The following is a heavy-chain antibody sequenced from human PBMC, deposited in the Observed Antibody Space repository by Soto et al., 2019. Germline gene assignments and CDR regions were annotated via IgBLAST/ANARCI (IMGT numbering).Heavy chain of an antibody. V-gene: IGHV3-23*01. J-gene: IGHJ4*02. CDR3: AKDRDDDRNYVFDY. D-gene: IGHD4-4*01. Sequence: EVQLLESGGGLVQPGGSLRLSCAASGFTFTNYAMTWVRQAPGKGLEWVSISSGSGSGGSTNYADSVKGRFTISRDNAKNTLYLQMTSLRVEDTALYYCAKDRDDDRNYVFDYWGQGTLVTVSS. CDR2: SSGSGSGGST. CDR1: GFTFTNYA.